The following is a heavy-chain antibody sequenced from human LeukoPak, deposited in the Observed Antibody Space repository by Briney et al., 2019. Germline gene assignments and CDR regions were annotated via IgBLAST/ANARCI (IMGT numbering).Heavy chain of an antibody. CDR1: GYTFTSYD. J-gene: IGHJ4*02. Sequence: GASVKVSCKASGYTFTSYDFNLVRHATGQGLEWMGWMNPTSGHTGYAQNFQGRVTMTRDTSISTAYMELNSLTSEDTAVYYCARSPVGVRKKHYFWGQGTLVIVSS. D-gene: IGHD3-10*01. V-gene: IGHV1-8*01. CDR3: ARSPVGVRKKHYF. CDR2: MNPTSGHT.